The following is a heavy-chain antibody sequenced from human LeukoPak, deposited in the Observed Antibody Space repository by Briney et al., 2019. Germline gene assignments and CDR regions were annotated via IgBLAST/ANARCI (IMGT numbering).Heavy chain of an antibody. CDR3: ARAISSGWKAPGGWFDP. CDR2: INAGNGNT. CDR1: GYTFTSYA. Sequence: GASVKVSCTASGYTFTSYAMHWVRQAPGQRLEWMGWINAGNGNTKYSQKFQGRVTITRDTSASTAYMELSSLRSEDTAVYYCARAISSGWKAPGGWFDPWGQGTLVTVSS. D-gene: IGHD6-19*01. V-gene: IGHV1-3*01. J-gene: IGHJ5*02.